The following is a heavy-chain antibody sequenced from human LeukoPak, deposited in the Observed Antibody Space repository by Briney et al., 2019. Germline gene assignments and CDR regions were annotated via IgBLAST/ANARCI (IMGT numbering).Heavy chain of an antibody. J-gene: IGHJ5*02. V-gene: IGHV3-11*04. CDR2: ISNSGNTI. CDR3: AIRAIAARLRRNWFDP. Sequence: GGSLRLSCAASGFTFSDYYMSWIRQAPGKGLEWVSYISNSGNTIRYADSVKGRFTISRDNAKNSLYLQMNSLRAEDTAVYYCAIRAIAARLRRNWFDPWGQGTLVTVSS. CDR1: GFTFSDYY. D-gene: IGHD6-6*01.